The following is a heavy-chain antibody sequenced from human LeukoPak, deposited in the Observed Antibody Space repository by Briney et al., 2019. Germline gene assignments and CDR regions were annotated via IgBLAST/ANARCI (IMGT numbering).Heavy chain of an antibody. J-gene: IGHJ4*02. D-gene: IGHD3-9*01. CDR2: IYPGDSDT. CDR1: GYSFTSYW. CDR3: ARHPLYDILTGSFDY. V-gene: IGHV5-51*01. Sequence: LGESLKISCQGSGYSFTSYWIGWVRQMPGKGLEWMGIIYPGDSDTRYSPSFQGQITISADKSISTAYLQWSSLKASDTAMYYCARHPLYDILTGSFDYWGQGTLVTVSS.